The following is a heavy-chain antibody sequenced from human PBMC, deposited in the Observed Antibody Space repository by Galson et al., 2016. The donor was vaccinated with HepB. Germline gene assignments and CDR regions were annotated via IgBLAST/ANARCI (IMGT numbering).Heavy chain of an antibody. J-gene: IGHJ4*02. CDR2: VGGKTYGVTT. D-gene: IGHD2-15*01. CDR1: GFTFVDYA. CDR3: VADHGSFDALDF. V-gene: IGHV3-49*03. Sequence: SLRLSCAASGFTFVDYAMGWCRQAPEKGLEWISYVGGKTYGVTTRYAAPVKGRFTISRDDSKNIVYLQMDSLNAEDTAIYYCVADHGSFDALDFWGQGTLVTVSS.